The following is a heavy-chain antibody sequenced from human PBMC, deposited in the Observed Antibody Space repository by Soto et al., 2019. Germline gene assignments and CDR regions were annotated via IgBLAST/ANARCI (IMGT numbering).Heavy chain of an antibody. Sequence: GGSLRLSCRASGFTFDGYAMSWVRHAPGKGLEWVGFIRSKAYGGTTEYAASVKGRFTISRDDSKSFAYLQMNSLKTEDTAVYFCARDGDYFVSGTYGYLDYWGLGTLVTVSS. V-gene: IGHV3-49*04. CDR3: ARDGDYFVSGTYGYLDY. J-gene: IGHJ4*02. D-gene: IGHD3-10*01. CDR1: GFTFDGYA. CDR2: IRSKAYGGTT.